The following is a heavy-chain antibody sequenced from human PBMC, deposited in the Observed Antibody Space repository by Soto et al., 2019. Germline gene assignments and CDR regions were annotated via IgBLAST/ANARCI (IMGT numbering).Heavy chain of an antibody. CDR3: AIQYYYGSNRLGP. CDR1: GGSNSSSSYY. V-gene: IGHV4-39*01. CDR2: IYYSGST. J-gene: IGHJ5*02. Sequence: QLQLQESGPGLVKPSETLSLTCTVSGGSNSSSSYYWGWIRQPPGTGLEWIGSIYYSGSTYYNPSLKSRVTQSQDTSKNQFSLKLSAVTDPDTAGYYRAIQYYYGSNRLGPWGPGTLVTVSS. D-gene: IGHD3-22*01.